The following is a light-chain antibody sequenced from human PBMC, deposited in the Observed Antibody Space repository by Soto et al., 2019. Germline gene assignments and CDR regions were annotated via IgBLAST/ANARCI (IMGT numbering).Light chain of an antibody. Sequence: DIQLTQSPSFLSTSIGDRVTITCRASQGISSSLAWYQQKPGKAPKLLIYAASTLQSGVPSRFSGSGSWTDFPLTISSLQPEDFATYYCQQVNSFPLTFGGGTKVEIK. CDR2: AAS. CDR1: QGISSS. V-gene: IGKV1-9*01. J-gene: IGKJ4*01. CDR3: QQVNSFPLT.